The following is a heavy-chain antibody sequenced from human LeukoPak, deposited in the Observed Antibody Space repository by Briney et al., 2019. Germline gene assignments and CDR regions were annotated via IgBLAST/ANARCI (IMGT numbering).Heavy chain of an antibody. CDR2: IYYSGST. CDR3: ARGLYYYDSSGYWNWFDP. Sequence: SQTLSLTCTVSGGSISSGGYYWSWIRQHPGTGLEWIGYIYYSGSTYYNPSLKSRVTISVDTSKNQFSLKLSSVTAADTAVYYCARGLYYYDSSGYWNWFDPWGQGTLVTVSS. J-gene: IGHJ5*02. V-gene: IGHV4-31*03. CDR1: GGSISSGGYY. D-gene: IGHD3-22*01.